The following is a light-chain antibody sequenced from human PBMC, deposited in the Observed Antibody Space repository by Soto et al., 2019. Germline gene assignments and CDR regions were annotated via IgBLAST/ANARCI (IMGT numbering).Light chain of an antibody. J-gene: IGLJ1*01. CDR3: SSYTSTSTQV. Sequence: QSALTQPASVSGSPGQSITISCTGTSSDVGGYNYVSWYQQHPGKAPKLMVYEVSYRPSGVSNRFSGSKSGNTASVTISGLQAEDEADYYCSSYTSTSTQVFGTGNKLTVL. CDR1: SSDVGGYNY. V-gene: IGLV2-14*01. CDR2: EVS.